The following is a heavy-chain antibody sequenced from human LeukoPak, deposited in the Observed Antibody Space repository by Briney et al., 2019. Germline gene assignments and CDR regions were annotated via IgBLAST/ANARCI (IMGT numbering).Heavy chain of an antibody. D-gene: IGHD2-2*01. CDR3: ARSGPSAIWSLYYYYGMDV. Sequence: SETLSLTCTVSGGSISSGGYYWSWIRQHPGKGLEWIGYIYYSGSTYYNPSLKSRVTISVDTSKNQFSLKLSSVTAADTAVYYCARSGPSAIWSLYYYYGMDVWGKGTTVTVSS. CDR2: IYYSGST. V-gene: IGHV4-31*03. J-gene: IGHJ6*04. CDR1: GGSISSGGYY.